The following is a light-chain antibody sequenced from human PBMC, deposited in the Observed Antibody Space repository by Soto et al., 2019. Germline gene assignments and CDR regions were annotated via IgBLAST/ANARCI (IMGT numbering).Light chain of an antibody. V-gene: IGKV3-15*01. J-gene: IGKJ2*01. CDR2: GAS. CDR3: QQYNNWPLYT. CDR1: QSVISN. Sequence: EIVMTQSPATPSVSPGGKNNHSCRGRQSVISNLAWYQQKPGQAPRLLIYGASTRATGIPARFSGSGSGTEFTLTISSLQSEDFAVYYCQQYNNWPLYTFGQGTKVDIK.